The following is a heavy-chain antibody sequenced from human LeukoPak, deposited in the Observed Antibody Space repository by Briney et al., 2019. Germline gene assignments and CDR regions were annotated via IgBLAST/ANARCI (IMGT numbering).Heavy chain of an antibody. CDR2: INHSGST. D-gene: IGHD4-17*01. V-gene: IGHV4-34*01. Sequence: PSETLSLTCAVYGGSFSGYYWSWIRQPPGKGLEWIGEINHSGSTNYNPSLKSRVTISVDTSKNQFSLKLSPVTAADTAVYYCARGHTTVTRRYDYWGQGTLVTVSS. J-gene: IGHJ4*02. CDR3: ARGHTTVTRRYDY. CDR1: GGSFSGYY.